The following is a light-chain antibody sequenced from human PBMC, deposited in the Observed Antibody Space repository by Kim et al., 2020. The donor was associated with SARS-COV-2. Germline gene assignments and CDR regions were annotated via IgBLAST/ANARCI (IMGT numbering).Light chain of an antibody. CDR3: QHYDTWPRET. J-gene: IGKJ1*01. CDR2: GAS. V-gene: IGKV3-15*01. CDR1: QGVSGN. Sequence: SPGERVTLSCKTSQGVSGNLAWFQQKPGQSPRLLIYGASIRATGIPARFSGSGSGTEYTLTISSLQSEDFVVYYCQHYDTWPRETFGQGTKVDIK.